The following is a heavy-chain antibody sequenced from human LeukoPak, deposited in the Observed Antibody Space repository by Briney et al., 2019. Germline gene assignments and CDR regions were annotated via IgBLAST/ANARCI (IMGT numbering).Heavy chain of an antibody. CDR3: ARDGLGILTGYTLGLYGMDV. V-gene: IGHV3-30*14. CDR2: ISYDGSNK. J-gene: IGHJ6*02. Sequence: GGSLRLSCAASGFTFSSYAMHWVRQAPGKGLEWVAVISYDGSNKYYADSVKGRFTISRDNSKNTLYLQMNSLRAEDTAVYYCARDGLGILTGYTLGLYGMDVWGQGTTVTVSS. CDR1: GFTFSSYA. D-gene: IGHD3-9*01.